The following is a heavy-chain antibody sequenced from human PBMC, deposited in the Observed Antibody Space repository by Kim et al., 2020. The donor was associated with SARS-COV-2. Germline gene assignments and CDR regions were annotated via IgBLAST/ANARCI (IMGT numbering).Heavy chain of an antibody. J-gene: IGHJ4*02. CDR2: IKSKTDGGTT. Sequence: GGSLRLSCAASGFTFSNAWMSWVRQAPGKGLEWVGRIKSKTDGGTTDYAAPVKGRFTISRDDSKNTLYLQMNSLKTEDTAVYYCTTDIPMKSYDSSGYLSGYWGQGTLVTVSS. V-gene: IGHV3-15*01. CDR1: GFTFSNAW. D-gene: IGHD3-22*01. CDR3: TTDIPMKSYDSSGYLSGY.